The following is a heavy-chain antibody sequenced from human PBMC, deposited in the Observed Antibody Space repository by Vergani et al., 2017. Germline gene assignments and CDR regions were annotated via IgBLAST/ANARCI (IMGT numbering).Heavy chain of an antibody. CDR2: IYYSGST. J-gene: IGHJ5*02. D-gene: IGHD3-10*01. V-gene: IGHV4-59*08. CDR3: ARARYGSGSLDP. CDR1: GGSISSYY. Sequence: QVQLQESGPGLVKPSETLSLTCTVSGGSISSYYWSWIRQPPGKGLEWIGYIYYSGSTNYNPSLKSRVTISVDTSKNQFSLKLSSVTAADTAVYYCARARYGSGSLDPWGQGTLVTVSS.